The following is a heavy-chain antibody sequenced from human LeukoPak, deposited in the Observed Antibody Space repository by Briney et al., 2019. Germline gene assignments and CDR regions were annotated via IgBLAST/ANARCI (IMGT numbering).Heavy chain of an antibody. CDR2: IYPNSGAT. CDR3: AKDDGGNSFAY. D-gene: IGHD4-23*01. Sequence: GASVKVSCKTSGYTFTDSYMHWVRQAPGQGLGWMGWIYPNSGATNYAQKFQDRVTLTRDTSISTACMELSRLTSDDTAVYYCAKDDGGNSFAYWGQGTLVTVSS. J-gene: IGHJ4*02. CDR1: GYTFTDSY. V-gene: IGHV1-2*02.